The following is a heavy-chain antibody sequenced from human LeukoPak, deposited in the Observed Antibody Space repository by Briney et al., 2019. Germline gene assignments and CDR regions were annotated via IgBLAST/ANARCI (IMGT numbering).Heavy chain of an antibody. CDR2: INPSGVDT. CDR3: ARGLWGRNYEDWYFDL. J-gene: IGHJ2*01. CDR1: GNSLSSYY. V-gene: IGHV1-46*01. D-gene: IGHD1-7*01. Sequence: ASVKVSCKASGNSLSSYYMHWVRQTPGQGLEWMGIINPSGVDTNYAEKFQGRVTMTRDTSTNTVYIKLSSLRSEDTAVYYCARGLWGRNYEDWYFDLWGRGTLVTVSS.